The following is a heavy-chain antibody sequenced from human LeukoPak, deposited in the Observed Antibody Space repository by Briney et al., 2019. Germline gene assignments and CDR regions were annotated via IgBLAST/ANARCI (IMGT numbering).Heavy chain of an antibody. Sequence: PGGSLRLSCAASGFTFSSYEMNWVRQAPGKGLEWVSYISSSGSTIYYADSVKGRFTISRDNAKNSLYLQMNSLRAEDTAVYYCARSYYDILTGYYTGVDYWGQGTLVTVSS. D-gene: IGHD3-9*01. J-gene: IGHJ4*02. CDR1: GFTFSSYE. CDR2: ISSSGSTI. V-gene: IGHV3-48*03. CDR3: ARSYYDILTGYYTGVDY.